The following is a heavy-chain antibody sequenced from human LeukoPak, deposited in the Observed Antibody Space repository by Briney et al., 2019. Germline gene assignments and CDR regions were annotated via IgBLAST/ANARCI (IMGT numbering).Heavy chain of an antibody. CDR2: TRSKAHSYST. J-gene: IGHJ4*02. CDR3: VRAVTTSFAGGNY. CDR1: GSTLSDHH. V-gene: IGHV3-72*01. D-gene: IGHD4-17*01. Sequence: GGSLRLSCADSGSTLSDHHMDWVRQAPGKGLEWVGRTRSKAHSYSTEYAASVRGRLTISSDDSKNSMNLQMDSLRTEDTAVYYCVRAVTTSFAGGNYWGQGTLVTVSS.